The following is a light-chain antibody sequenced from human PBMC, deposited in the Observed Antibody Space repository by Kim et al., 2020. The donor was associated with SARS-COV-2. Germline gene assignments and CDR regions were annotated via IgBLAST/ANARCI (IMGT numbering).Light chain of an antibody. CDR3: QAWDSSTDVV. CDR1: KLGDKY. J-gene: IGLJ2*01. CDR2: QDS. V-gene: IGLV3-1*01. Sequence: VSPGQTASITCSGDKLGDKYACWYQQKPGQSPVLVIYQDSKRPSGIPERFSGSNSGNTATLTISGTQAMDEADYYCQAWDSSTDVVFGRGTQLTVL.